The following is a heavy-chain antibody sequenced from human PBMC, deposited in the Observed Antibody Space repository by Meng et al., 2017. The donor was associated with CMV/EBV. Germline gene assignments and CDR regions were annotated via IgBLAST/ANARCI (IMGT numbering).Heavy chain of an antibody. CDR1: GFTFSSYA. V-gene: IGHV3-30-3*01. Sequence: LSLTCAASGFTFSSYAMHWVRQAPGKGLEWVAVISYDGSNKYYADSVKGRFTISRDNSKNTLYLQMNSLRAEDTAVYYCARDSRVVVVPAAIRAAFDIWGQGTMVTVSS. D-gene: IGHD2-2*01. J-gene: IGHJ3*02. CDR3: ARDSRVVVVPAAIRAAFDI. CDR2: ISYDGSNK.